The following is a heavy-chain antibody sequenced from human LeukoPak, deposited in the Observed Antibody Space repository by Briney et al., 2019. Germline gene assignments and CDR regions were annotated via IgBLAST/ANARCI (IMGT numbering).Heavy chain of an antibody. Sequence: GGSLRLSCATSGFTFSNYAMSWVRQAPGEGLEWVSGISGSSGTTYYTDSVQGRFTISRDNSKDTLCLQMNSLRDDDTAIYYCAKSWSCVQYNDWLCYFDYWGQGTLVTVSS. CDR2: ISGSSGTT. CDR1: GFTFSNYA. J-gene: IGHJ4*02. CDR3: AKSWSCVQYNDWLCYFDY. D-gene: IGHD3-9*01. V-gene: IGHV3-23*01.